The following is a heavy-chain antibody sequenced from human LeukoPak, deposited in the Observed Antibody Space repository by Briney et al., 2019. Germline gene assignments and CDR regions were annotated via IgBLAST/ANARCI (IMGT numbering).Heavy chain of an antibody. D-gene: IGHD2-21*02. CDR2: INPNSGGT. J-gene: IGHJ3*02. Sequence: ASVKVSFKASGYTFTGYYMHWVRQAPGQGLEWMGWINPNSGGTNYAQKFLGRITMTRDTSISTAYMELSRLRSDDTAVYYCASATTYCGADCYPLDAFDIWGQGTMVTVSS. V-gene: IGHV1-2*02. CDR3: ASATTYCGADCYPLDAFDI. CDR1: GYTFTGYY.